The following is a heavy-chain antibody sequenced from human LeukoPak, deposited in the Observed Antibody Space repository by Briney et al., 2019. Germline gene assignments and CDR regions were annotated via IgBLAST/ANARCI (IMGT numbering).Heavy chain of an antibody. CDR1: GFIISTYW. D-gene: IGHD3-10*01. CDR2: IKQDGSEK. Sequence: GGSLRLSCAASGFIISTYWMSWVRQAPGKGLEWEANIKQDGSEKYYVDSVKGRFIISRDNTKNSLYLQVNSLRAEDTAVYYCARHWNDSGTAMDVWGKGTTVTISS. J-gene: IGHJ6*03. CDR3: ARHWNDSGTAMDV. V-gene: IGHV3-7*01.